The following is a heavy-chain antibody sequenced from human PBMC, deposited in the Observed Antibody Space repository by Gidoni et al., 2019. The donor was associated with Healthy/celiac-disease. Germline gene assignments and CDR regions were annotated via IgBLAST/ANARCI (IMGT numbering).Heavy chain of an antibody. CDR1: GGTFSSSA. D-gene: IGHD5-18*01. CDR3: ARDRCGYSYGCPLFDY. J-gene: IGHJ4*02. V-gene: IGHV1-69*01. Sequence: QVQLVQSGAEVKKPGSSVKVSCTASGGTFSSSAISWVRQAPGQGLEWMGGIIPIFGTANYAQKFQGRVTITADESTSTAYMELSSLRSEDTAVYYCARDRCGYSYGCPLFDYWGQGTLVTVSS. CDR2: IIPIFGTA.